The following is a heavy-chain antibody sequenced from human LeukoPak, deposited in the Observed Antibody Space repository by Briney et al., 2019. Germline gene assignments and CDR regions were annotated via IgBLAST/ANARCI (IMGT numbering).Heavy chain of an antibody. Sequence: PGGSLRLSCAASGFTFSSYAMSWVRQAPGKGLEWVSAISGSGGSTYYADSVKGRFTISRDNSKNTLYLQMNSLRAEDTAVYCCAKVWELLFRTKNFDYWGQGTLVTVSS. J-gene: IGHJ4*02. V-gene: IGHV3-23*01. CDR1: GFTFSSYA. CDR2: ISGSGGST. D-gene: IGHD1-26*01. CDR3: AKVWELLFRTKNFDY.